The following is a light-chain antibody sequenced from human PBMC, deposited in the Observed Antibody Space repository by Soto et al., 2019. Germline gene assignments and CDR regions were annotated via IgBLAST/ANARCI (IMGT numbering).Light chain of an antibody. V-gene: IGKV1-5*03. CDR3: QQYNSYTGA. Sequence: DFQMTQSPSTLSASVGDSVTITCRASQTIYDWLGWYQQKPGKAPKLLIYKASRLESGVPLRFSGSGSGTEFTLTISSLQPEDFATYYCQQYNSYTGAFGQGTKVDIK. CDR1: QTIYDW. J-gene: IGKJ1*01. CDR2: KAS.